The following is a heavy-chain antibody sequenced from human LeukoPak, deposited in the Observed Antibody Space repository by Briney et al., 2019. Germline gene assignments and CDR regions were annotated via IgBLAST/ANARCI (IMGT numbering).Heavy chain of an antibody. Sequence: GGSLRLSCAASGFTFSSYAMSWVRQAPGKGLEWVSTISGNSGSTYYADSVKGRFTISRDNSKNTLYLQMNSLRVEDTAFYYCAKDNRRHYTSGPNPDSLHWGQGALVTVSS. CDR1: GFTFSSYA. CDR3: AKDNRRHYTSGPNPDSLH. V-gene: IGHV3-23*01. CDR2: ISGNSGST. J-gene: IGHJ4*02. D-gene: IGHD6-19*01.